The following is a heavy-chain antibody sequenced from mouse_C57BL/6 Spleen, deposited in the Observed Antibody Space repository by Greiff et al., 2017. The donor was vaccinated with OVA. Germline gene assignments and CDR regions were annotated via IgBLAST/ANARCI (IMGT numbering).Heavy chain of an antibody. V-gene: IGHV1-55*01. CDR1: GYTFTSYW. J-gene: IGHJ3*01. D-gene: IGHD2-3*01. CDR2: IYPGSGST. CDR3: GRPDEGFAY. Sequence: VQLQQPGAELVKPGASVKMSCKASGYTFTSYWITWVKQRPGQGLEWIGDIYPGSGSTYYNEKFKSKATLTVDTSSSTAYMQLRSLTAEDAAVYYCGRPDEGFAYWGQGTLVTVSA.